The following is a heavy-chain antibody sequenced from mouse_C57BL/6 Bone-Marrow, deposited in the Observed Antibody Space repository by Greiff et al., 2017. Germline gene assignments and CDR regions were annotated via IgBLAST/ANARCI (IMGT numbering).Heavy chain of an antibody. V-gene: IGHV10-1*01. CDR1: GFSFNTYA. J-gene: IGHJ3*01. Sequence: EVMLVESGGGLVQPKGSLKLSCAASGFSFNTYAMNWVRQAPGKGLEWVARIRSKSNNYATYYADSVKDRFTISRDDSESMLYLQMNNLKTEDTAMYYCVRGGGSLAFFAYWGQGTLVTVSA. CDR3: VRGGGSLAFFAY. CDR2: IRSKSNNYAT.